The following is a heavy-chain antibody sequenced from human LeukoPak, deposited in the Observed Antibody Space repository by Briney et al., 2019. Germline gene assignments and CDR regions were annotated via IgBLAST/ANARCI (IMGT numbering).Heavy chain of an antibody. CDR1: GFTFSSYW. CDR3: ARGGFNRGSSFDF. CDR2: INGDGTST. V-gene: IGHV3-74*01. D-gene: IGHD1-26*01. Sequence: GGSLRLSCAASGFTFSSYWMHWVRQAPGKGLVWVSRINGDGTSTAYADSVKGRFTISRDNANNTLYLQMNSLRAEDTAVCSCARGGFNRGSSFDFWGQGTLVTVSS. J-gene: IGHJ4*02.